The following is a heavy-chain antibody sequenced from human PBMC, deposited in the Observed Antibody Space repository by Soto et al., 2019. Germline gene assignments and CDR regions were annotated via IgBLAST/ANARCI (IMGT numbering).Heavy chain of an antibody. V-gene: IGHV4-30-4*01. J-gene: IGHJ5*02. Sequence: SETLSLTCTVSGGSISRGDYSWSWVRQSPGKGLEWTGHIYNSGVTYYNPSLKSRVVISIDTSRNQFSLRLNSLTAADRAVYFCARGVTVFGLVSRFWFDPWGQGTVVTVSS. CDR2: IYNSGVT. CDR1: GGSISRGDYS. CDR3: ARGVTVFGLVSRFWFDP. D-gene: IGHD3-3*01.